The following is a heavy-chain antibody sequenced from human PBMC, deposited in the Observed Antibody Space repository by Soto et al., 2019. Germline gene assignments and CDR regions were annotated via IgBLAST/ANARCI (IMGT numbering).Heavy chain of an antibody. Sequence: ASETLSLTCTVSGGSIDSGGYYWTWIRQQPGKGLEWIGYIYYRGNAYYNPSLQSRVTMSVDTSKNHVFIKPSSVTVADTAMYYCARDNGYLDVWGQGTTVTVSS. J-gene: IGHJ6*02. V-gene: IGHV4-31*03. CDR1: GGSIDSGGYY. CDR3: ARDNGYLDV. CDR2: IYYRGNA. D-gene: IGHD5-18*01.